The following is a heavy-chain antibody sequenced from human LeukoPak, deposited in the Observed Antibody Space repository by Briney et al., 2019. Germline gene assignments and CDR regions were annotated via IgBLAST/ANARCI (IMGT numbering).Heavy chain of an antibody. J-gene: IGHJ5*02. CDR1: GYTFTGYY. V-gene: IGHV1-2*02. Sequence: ASVKVSCKASGYTFTGYYMHWVRQAPGQGLEWMGWINPNSGGTNYAQKFQGRVTMTRDTSISTAYMELSRLRSDDTAVYYCARDGGSRERWLPYYPWGQRTLVTVSS. CDR2: INPNSGGT. CDR3: ARDGGSRERWLPYYP. D-gene: IGHD5-24*01.